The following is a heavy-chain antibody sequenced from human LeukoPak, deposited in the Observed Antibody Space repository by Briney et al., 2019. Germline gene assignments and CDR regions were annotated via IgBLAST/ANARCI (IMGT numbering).Heavy chain of an antibody. J-gene: IGHJ4*02. D-gene: IGHD6-19*01. CDR3: ARVSMVVAGLLDY. Sequence: ASVKVSCKASGYTFTGYYMHWVRQAPGQGLEWMGWINPNSGGTIYAQKFQGRVTMTRDTSISTAYMELSRLRSDDTAVYYCARVSMVVAGLLDYWGQGTLLTVSS. V-gene: IGHV1-2*02. CDR2: INPNSGGT. CDR1: GYTFTGYY.